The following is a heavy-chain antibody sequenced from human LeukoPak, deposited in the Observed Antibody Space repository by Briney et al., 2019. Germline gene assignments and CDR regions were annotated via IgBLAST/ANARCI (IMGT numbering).Heavy chain of an antibody. Sequence: GSLRLSCAASGFTFSSYSMNWVRQAPGKGLEGVSSISSSSSYIYYADSVKGRFTISRDNAKNSLYLQMNSLRAEDTAVYYCARGPHDYADYVPVDPWGQGTLVTVSS. V-gene: IGHV3-21*01. J-gene: IGHJ5*02. CDR2: ISSSSSYI. D-gene: IGHD4-17*01. CDR3: ARGPHDYADYVPVDP. CDR1: GFTFSSYS.